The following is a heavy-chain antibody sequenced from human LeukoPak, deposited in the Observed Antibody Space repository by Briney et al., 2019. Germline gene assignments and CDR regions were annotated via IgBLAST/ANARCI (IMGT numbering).Heavy chain of an antibody. CDR3: AKGGLVEHHRLDP. Sequence: GGSLRLSCAASGFTFSSYWMHWVRQAPGKGLVWVSRINSDGSSTSYADSVEGRFTISRDNAKNTLYLQMNSARAEDTAVYYCAKGGLVEHHRLDPWGQGTLVTVSS. CDR1: GFTFSSYW. J-gene: IGHJ5*02. D-gene: IGHD1/OR15-1a*01. CDR2: INSDGSST. V-gene: IGHV3-74*01.